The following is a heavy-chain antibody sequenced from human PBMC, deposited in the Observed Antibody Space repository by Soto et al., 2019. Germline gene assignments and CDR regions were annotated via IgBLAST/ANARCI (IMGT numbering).Heavy chain of an antibody. CDR2: ISGGGGST. CDR1: GFTCGNYG. CDR3: AKGFSVVVTVLRPDDAFDV. D-gene: IGHD2-21*02. Sequence: EVQLLESGGGLVQPGGSLRLSCAAAGFTCGNYGMNWVRQARGKGLEWVSGISGGGGSTYYADSVKGRFTISRDPSKNTVFLEMNSLRAEDTAVYYCAKGFSVVVTVLRPDDAFDVWGQGTLVTVSS. J-gene: IGHJ3*01. V-gene: IGHV3-23*01.